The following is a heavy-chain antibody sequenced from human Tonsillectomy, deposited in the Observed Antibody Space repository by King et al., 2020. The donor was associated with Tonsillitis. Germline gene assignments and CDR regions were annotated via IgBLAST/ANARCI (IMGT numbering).Heavy chain of an antibody. V-gene: IGHV3-7*01. CDR3: AREGGAARAGYGMDV. J-gene: IGHJ6*02. CDR1: GFTFSSYW. Sequence: VQLVESGGGLVQPGGSLRLSCAASGFTFSSYWMSWVRQAPGKGLEWVANIKQDGSEKYYVDSVKGRFTISRDNAKNSLYLQMNSLRAEDTAVYYCAREGGAARAGYGMDVWGQGTTVTVSS. CDR2: IKQDGSEK. D-gene: IGHD6-6*01.